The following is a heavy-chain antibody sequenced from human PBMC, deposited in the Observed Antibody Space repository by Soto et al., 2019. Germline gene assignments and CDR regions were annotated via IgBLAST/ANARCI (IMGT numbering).Heavy chain of an antibody. V-gene: IGHV4-30-4*01. Sequence: SETLSLTCTVSGGSISSGDYYWSWIRQPPGKGLEWIGYIYYSGSTYYNPSLKSRVTISVDTSKNQFSLKLSSVTAADTAVYYCARAGGVPNAFDIWGQGTMVTISS. CDR2: IYYSGST. CDR1: GGSISSGDYY. CDR3: ARAGGVPNAFDI. J-gene: IGHJ3*02. D-gene: IGHD3-16*01.